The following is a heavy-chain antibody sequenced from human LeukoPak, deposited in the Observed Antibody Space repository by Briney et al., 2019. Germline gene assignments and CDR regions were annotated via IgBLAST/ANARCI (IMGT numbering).Heavy chain of an antibody. CDR1: GGSISSYY. CDR2: IYYSGST. V-gene: IGHV4-59*01. Sequence: KPSETLSLTCTVSGGSISSYYWSWIRQPPGKGLEWIGHIYYSGSTNYNPSLKSRVTISVDTSKNQFSLKLSSVTAADTAVYYCAMSFTVVTPGGAFDIWGQGTMVTVSS. CDR3: AMSFTVVTPGGAFDI. J-gene: IGHJ3*02. D-gene: IGHD4-23*01.